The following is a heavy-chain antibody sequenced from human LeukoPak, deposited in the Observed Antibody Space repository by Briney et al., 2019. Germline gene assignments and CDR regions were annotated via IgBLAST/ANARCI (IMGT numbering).Heavy chain of an antibody. V-gene: IGHV1-18*04. CDR2: ISAYNGNT. D-gene: IGHD2-15*01. Sequence: ASVKVSCKASGYTFTGYYMHWVRQAPGQGLEWMGWISAYNGNTNYAQKLQGRVTMTTDTSTSTAYMELRSLRSDDTAVYYCARYYCSGGSCYSDYWGQGTLVTVSS. J-gene: IGHJ4*02. CDR1: GYTFTGYY. CDR3: ARYYCSGGSCYSDY.